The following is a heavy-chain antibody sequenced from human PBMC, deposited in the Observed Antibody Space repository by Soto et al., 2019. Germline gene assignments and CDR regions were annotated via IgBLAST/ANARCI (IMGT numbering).Heavy chain of an antibody. D-gene: IGHD1-1*01. J-gene: IGHJ4*02. Sequence: QVHLVQSGAEVKKPGASVKVSCKPSGYTFPSYGITWVRKAPGQGLEWMGWISAHNGNTDYAQKLQGRVIVTRDTSTSTAYMELRSLISDDTAVYYCARGRYGDYWGQGALVTVSS. CDR2: ISAHNGNT. CDR3: ARGRYGDY. V-gene: IGHV1-18*01. CDR1: GYTFPSYG.